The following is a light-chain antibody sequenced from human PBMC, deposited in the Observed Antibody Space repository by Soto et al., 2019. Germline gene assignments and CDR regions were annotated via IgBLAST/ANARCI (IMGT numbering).Light chain of an antibody. CDR3: QQYNNWPPVT. CDR2: AAS. V-gene: IGKV3-15*01. J-gene: IGKJ1*01. CDR1: QSISIN. Sequence: EIVMTQSPGTLSVSPGERAILSCRASQSISINLAWYQQKPGQAPRLLIYAASNRATGVPARFSGSGSGTEFTLTISSLQSEDFAVYYCQQYNNWPPVTFGQGTKV.